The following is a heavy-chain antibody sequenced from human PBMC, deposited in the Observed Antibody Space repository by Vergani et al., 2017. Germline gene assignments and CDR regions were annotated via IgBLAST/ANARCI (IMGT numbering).Heavy chain of an antibody. J-gene: IGHJ3*02. CDR1: GFTFSSYA. CDR2: ISGSGGST. D-gene: IGHD3-22*01. Sequence: EVQLLESGGGLVQPGGSLRLSCAASGFTFSSYAMSWVRQAPGKGLEWVSAISGSGGSTYYADSVKGRLTISRDNSKNTLYLQRNSLRAEDTAVYYCAXDLLLDQCSYYDSSGYYYLPPSAFDIWGQGTMVTVSS. CDR3: AXDLLLDQCSYYDSSGYYYLPPSAFDI. V-gene: IGHV3-23*01.